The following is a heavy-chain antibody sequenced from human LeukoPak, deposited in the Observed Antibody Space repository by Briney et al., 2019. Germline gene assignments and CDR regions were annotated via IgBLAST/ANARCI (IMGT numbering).Heavy chain of an antibody. J-gene: IGHJ6*03. Sequence: PGGSLRLSCAASGFTFSRYVMSWVRQAPGKGLQWVSFISGSGGSTFHADSVKGRFTISRDNSKNTLYLQTSSLTAEDTAVYYCAKGSDQFNYYNYMDVWGKGTTVTVSS. CDR3: AKGSDQFNYYNYMDV. D-gene: IGHD3-3*01. CDR1: GFTFSRYV. V-gene: IGHV3-23*01. CDR2: ISGSGGST.